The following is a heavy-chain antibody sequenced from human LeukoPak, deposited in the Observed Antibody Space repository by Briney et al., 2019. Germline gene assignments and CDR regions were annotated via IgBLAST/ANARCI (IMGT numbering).Heavy chain of an antibody. J-gene: IGHJ6*03. Sequence: PGGSLRLSCATSGFTFSNYNMNWVRQAPGKAMEWVSSITSSGTYIFYADSVKGRFTISRDNAKNSLYLQMDSLGPEDTAVYYCARDPYSGNYGNDYYYYMDVWGKGTTVTISS. CDR2: ITSSGTYI. D-gene: IGHD1-26*01. CDR1: GFTFSNYN. CDR3: ARDPYSGNYGNDYYYYMDV. V-gene: IGHV3-21*01.